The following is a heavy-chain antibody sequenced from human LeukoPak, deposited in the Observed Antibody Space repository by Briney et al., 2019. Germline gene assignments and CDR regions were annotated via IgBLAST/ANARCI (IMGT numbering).Heavy chain of an antibody. Sequence: GGSLRLSCAASGFTFSSYSMNWVRQAPGKGLEWVAVISYDGSNKYYADSVKGRFTISRDNSKNTLYLQMNSLRAEDTAVYYCASDGAGSGYYPSDYWGQGTLVTVSS. CDR2: ISYDGSNK. D-gene: IGHD3-22*01. CDR1: GFTFSSYS. J-gene: IGHJ4*02. V-gene: IGHV3-30*03. CDR3: ASDGAGSGYYPSDY.